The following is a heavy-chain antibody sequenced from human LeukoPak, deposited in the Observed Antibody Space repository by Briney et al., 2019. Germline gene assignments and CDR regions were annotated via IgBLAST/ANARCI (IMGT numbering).Heavy chain of an antibody. CDR2: INTAGDT. D-gene: IGHD3-22*01. Sequence: GGSLRLSCAASGFTFSTYDMHWVRQATGKGLEWVSGINTAGDTYYPGSVKGRFTISRENAKNSLYLQMNSLRAGDTAVYYCAKAGAGSYYDSSGHTYYFDYWGQGTLVTVSS. CDR1: GFTFSTYD. CDR3: AKAGAGSYYDSSGHTYYFDY. J-gene: IGHJ4*02. V-gene: IGHV3-13*01.